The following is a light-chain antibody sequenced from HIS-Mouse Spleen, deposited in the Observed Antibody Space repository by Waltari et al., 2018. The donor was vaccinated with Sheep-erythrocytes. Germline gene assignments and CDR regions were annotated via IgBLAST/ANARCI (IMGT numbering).Light chain of an antibody. Sequence: DIQLTQYPSFLSASVGDRVPITCRASQGISSYLAWYQQKPGKAHKLLIYAASTLQSGVPSRFSGSGSGTEFTLTISSLQPEDFATYYCQQLNSYPHTFGQGTKLEIK. J-gene: IGKJ2*01. CDR3: QQLNSYPHT. CDR2: AAS. V-gene: IGKV1-9*01. CDR1: QGISSY.